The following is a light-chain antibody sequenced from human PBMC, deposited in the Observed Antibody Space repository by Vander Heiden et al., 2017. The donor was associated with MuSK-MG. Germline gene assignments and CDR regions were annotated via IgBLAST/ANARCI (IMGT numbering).Light chain of an antibody. CDR2: GNS. V-gene: IGLV1-40*01. J-gene: IGLJ1*01. CDR3: QSYDSSLSGLFV. CDR1: RSNIGAGYH. Sequence: QSVLTQPPSVSGAPGQRVTISCTGSRSNIGAGYHVHWYHQLPGTAPKLLIYGNSNRPSGVPDRFSGSKSGTSASLAITGLQAEDEAGYYCQSYDSSLSGLFVFGTGTKVSVL.